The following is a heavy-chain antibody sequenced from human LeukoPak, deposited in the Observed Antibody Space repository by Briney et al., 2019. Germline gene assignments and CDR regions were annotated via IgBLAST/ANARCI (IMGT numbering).Heavy chain of an antibody. J-gene: IGHJ5*02. CDR1: GNTLSGIS. D-gene: IGHD6-25*01. CDR2: FDPEVGET. Sequence: GASVEVFCKVTGNTLSGISMHWGRQSPGKRREGVGGFDPEVGETVYAQKFQGRVTMTEGTSTETAYMELSSLRSEDTAVYYCATDLLAGGLKTFDPWGQGTLVTVSS. V-gene: IGHV1-24*01. CDR3: ATDLLAGGLKTFDP.